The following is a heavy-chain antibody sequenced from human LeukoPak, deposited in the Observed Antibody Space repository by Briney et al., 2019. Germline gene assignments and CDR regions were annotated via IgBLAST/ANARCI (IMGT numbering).Heavy chain of an antibody. CDR1: GFIFSSYA. J-gene: IGHJ4*02. CDR2: VSDDGGST. Sequence: GGSLRLSCAASGFIFSSYAMNWVRQAPGKGLEWVSGVSDDGGSTYYADSVKGRFTVSGDNSKNTLYLQMNSLRAEDTALYYCAKDIRSLVGATNYFDYWGQGTLVTVSS. V-gene: IGHV3-23*01. CDR3: AKDIRSLVGATNYFDY. D-gene: IGHD1-26*01.